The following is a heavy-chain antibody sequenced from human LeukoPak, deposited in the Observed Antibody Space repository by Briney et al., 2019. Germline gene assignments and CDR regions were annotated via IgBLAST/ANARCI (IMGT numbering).Heavy chain of an antibody. CDR2: VYTSGST. D-gene: IGHD4-17*01. Sequence: SQTLSLTCTVSGGSISSSSHYWRWIRQPAGKALEWIGRVYTSGSTDYNPSLKSRVAISVDTSKNQFSLKLCSVTAADTAVYYCATDSDYGDYVDYWGQGTLVTVSS. J-gene: IGHJ4*02. CDR1: GGSISSSSHY. V-gene: IGHV4-61*02. CDR3: ATDSDYGDYVDY.